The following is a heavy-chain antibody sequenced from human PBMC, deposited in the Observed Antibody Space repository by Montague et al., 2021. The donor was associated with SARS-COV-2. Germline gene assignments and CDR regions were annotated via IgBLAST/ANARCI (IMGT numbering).Heavy chain of an antibody. D-gene: IGHD3-3*01. CDR3: ARVPFVGRPFLNYYYGMDV. J-gene: IGHJ6*02. CDR2: IYYSGNT. V-gene: IGHV4-59*01. Sequence: SETLSLTCTVSGGSISSYYWSWFRQHPGKGLQWIVYIYYSGNTNYNPSXXSRVTISVDTSKNQFSLKLSSVTAADTAVYYCARVPFVGRPFLNYYYGMDVWGQGITVTVSS. CDR1: GGSISSYY.